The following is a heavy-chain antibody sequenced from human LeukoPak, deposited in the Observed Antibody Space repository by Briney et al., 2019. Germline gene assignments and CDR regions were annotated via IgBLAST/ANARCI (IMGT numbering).Heavy chain of an antibody. CDR3: AKEGGQSGYYYTPFDY. CDR2: ISWDGGST. V-gene: IGHV3-43D*03. D-gene: IGHD3-22*01. Sequence: GGSLRLSCAASGFTFDDYAMHWVRQAPGKGLEWVSLISWDGGSTYYADSVKGRFTISRDNSKNSLYLQMNSLRAEDTALYYCAKEGGQSGYYYTPFDYWGQGTLVTVSS. CDR1: GFTFDDYA. J-gene: IGHJ4*02.